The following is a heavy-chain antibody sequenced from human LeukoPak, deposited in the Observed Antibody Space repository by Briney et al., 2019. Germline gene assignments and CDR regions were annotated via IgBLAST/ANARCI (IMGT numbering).Heavy chain of an antibody. J-gene: IGHJ4*02. CDR3: ARRGRSIAARPVDY. CDR1: GGSIRSYS. D-gene: IGHD6-6*01. V-gene: IGHV4-4*07. CDR2: IYTSGST. Sequence: SETLSLTCTVSGGSIRSYSWSWIRQPAGKGLEWIGRIYTSGSTNYNPSLKSRVTMSVDTSKNQISLKLSSVTAADTAVYYCARRGRSIAARPVDYWGQGTLVTVSS.